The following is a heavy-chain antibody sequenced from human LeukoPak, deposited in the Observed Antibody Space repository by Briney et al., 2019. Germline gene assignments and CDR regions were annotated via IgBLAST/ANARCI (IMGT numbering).Heavy chain of an antibody. CDR1: GGSISSSSYY. CDR2: IYYSGST. Sequence: SETLSLTCTVSGGSISSSSYYWGWIRQPPGKGLEWIGSIYYSGSTYYNPSLKSRVTISVDTSKNQFSLKLSSVTAADTAVYYRARRTVTVTNFDYWGQGTLVTASS. D-gene: IGHD4-17*01. CDR3: ARRTVTVTNFDY. V-gene: IGHV4-39*01. J-gene: IGHJ4*02.